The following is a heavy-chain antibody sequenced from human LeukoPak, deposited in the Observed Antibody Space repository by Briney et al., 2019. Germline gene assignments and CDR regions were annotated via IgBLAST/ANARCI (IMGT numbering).Heavy chain of an antibody. V-gene: IGHV3-74*01. CDR3: ARALAYYYDYYGMDV. CDR2: INSDGSST. J-gene: IGHJ6*02. Sequence: PGGSLRLSCAASGFTFITYWMHWVRQAPGKGLVWVSRINSDGSSTSYADSVKGRFTISRDNAKNTLYLQMNSLRAEDTAVYYCARALAYYYDYYGMDVWGQGTTVTVSS. CDR1: GFTFITYW.